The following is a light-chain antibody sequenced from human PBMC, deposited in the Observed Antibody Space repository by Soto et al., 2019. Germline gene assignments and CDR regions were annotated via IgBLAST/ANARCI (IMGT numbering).Light chain of an antibody. CDR2: GAS. J-gene: IGKJ2*01. CDR3: QPYGSSPPYT. V-gene: IGKV3-20*01. Sequence: EIVLTQSPGTLSLSPGERDTLSCRASQSVSSSYLGWYQQKPGQAPRLLISGASSRATGIPARFSGSGSGTDFTLAISRLEPEDFTVYYCQPYGSSPPYTFCQGTQQEIK. CDR1: QSVSSSY.